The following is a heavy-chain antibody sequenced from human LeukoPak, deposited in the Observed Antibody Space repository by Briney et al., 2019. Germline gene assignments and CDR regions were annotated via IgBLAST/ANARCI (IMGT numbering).Heavy chain of an antibody. CDR3: ARHEFYSGKYR. V-gene: IGHV4-59*08. Sequence: SETLSLTCTVSGGSIGSYYWNWIRQPPGKGLEYIGYIYYSGSANYNPSLKGRVTISVDTSKNQFSLKLTSVTAADTAVYYCARHEFYSGKYRWGQGTLVTVSS. D-gene: IGHD1-26*01. CDR2: IYYSGSA. CDR1: GGSIGSYY. J-gene: IGHJ5*02.